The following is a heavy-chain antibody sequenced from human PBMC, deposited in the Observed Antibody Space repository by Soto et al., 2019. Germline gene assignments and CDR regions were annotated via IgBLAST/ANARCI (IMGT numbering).Heavy chain of an antibody. CDR3: AAGDYVAVDY. Sequence: GGSLRLSCAASGFTFSSYSMNWVRQAPGKGLEWVSYISSSSSTIYYADSVKGRFTISRDNAKNSLYLQMNSLRAEDTAVYYCAAGDYVAVDYWGQGTLVTVSS. D-gene: IGHD4-17*01. CDR2: ISSSSSTI. J-gene: IGHJ4*02. V-gene: IGHV3-48*01. CDR1: GFTFSSYS.